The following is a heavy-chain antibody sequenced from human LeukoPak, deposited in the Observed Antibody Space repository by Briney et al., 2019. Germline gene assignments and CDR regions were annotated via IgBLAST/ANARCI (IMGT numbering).Heavy chain of an antibody. CDR3: ARDLAFGSGSYYTLGYMDV. J-gene: IGHJ6*03. CDR2: IKQDGSEK. CDR1: GFTFSTYA. Sequence: GGSLRLSCAASGFTFSTYAMSWVRQAPGKGLEWVANIKQDGSEKYYVDSVKGRFTISRDNAKNSLYLQMNSLRAEDTAVCYCARDLAFGSGSYYTLGYMDVWGKGTTVTVSS. V-gene: IGHV3-7*01. D-gene: IGHD3-10*01.